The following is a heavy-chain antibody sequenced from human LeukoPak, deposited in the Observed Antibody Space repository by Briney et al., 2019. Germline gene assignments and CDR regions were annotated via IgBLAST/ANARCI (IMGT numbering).Heavy chain of an antibody. CDR3: ARGGYYDSSGYSAAEYFQH. CDR1: GGSFSGYY. Sequence: SETLSLTCAVYGGSFSGYYWSWIRQPPGKGLEWIGEINHSGSTSYNPSLKSRVTISVDKSKNQFSLRLSSVTAADTAVYFCARGGYYDSSGYSAAEYFQHWGQGTLVTVSS. D-gene: IGHD3-22*01. CDR2: INHSGST. J-gene: IGHJ1*01. V-gene: IGHV4-34*01.